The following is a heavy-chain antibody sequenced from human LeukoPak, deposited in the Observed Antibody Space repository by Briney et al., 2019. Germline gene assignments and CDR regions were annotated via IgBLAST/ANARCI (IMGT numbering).Heavy chain of an antibody. CDR3: VGDPTTNRFQFFQY. CDR1: GFTFSNFG. CDR2: MDRHTNI. D-gene: IGHD1-14*01. J-gene: IGHJ4*02. Sequence: GGSLRLSCTASGFTFSNFGINWVRQAPGKGLEWVSCMDRHTNIYYADSVRGRFTISRDNAKNSVYLQMNSLTVEDSAVYYCVGDPTTNRFQFFQYWGQGALATVSS. V-gene: IGHV3-21*01.